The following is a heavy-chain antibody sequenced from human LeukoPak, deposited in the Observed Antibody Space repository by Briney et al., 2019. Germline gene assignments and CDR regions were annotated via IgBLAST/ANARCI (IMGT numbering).Heavy chain of an antibody. CDR3: AADDGTTNAFDI. V-gene: IGHV1-58*02. D-gene: IGHD1-7*01. CDR2: IVVGSGNT. CDR1: GFTFTSSA. J-gene: IGHJ3*02. Sequence: ASVTVSCKASGFTFTSSAMQWVRQARGQRLEWIGWIVVGSGNTNYAQKFQERVTITRDMSTSTAYMELSSLRSEDTAVYYCAADDGTTNAFDIWGQGTMVAVSS.